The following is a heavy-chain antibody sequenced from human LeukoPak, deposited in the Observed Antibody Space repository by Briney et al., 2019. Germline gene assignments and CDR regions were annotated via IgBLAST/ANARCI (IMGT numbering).Heavy chain of an antibody. J-gene: IGHJ4*02. D-gene: IGHD3-22*01. CDR2: ISAYNGNT. CDR3: ARDSTYYDSSGLGQDFDY. V-gene: IGHV1-18*01. CDR1: GYTFTSYG. Sequence: GASVKVSCKASGYTFTSYGISWVRQAPGQGLEWMGWISAYNGNTNYAQKLQGRVTMTTDTSTSTAYMELRSLRSDDTAVYYCARDSTYYDSSGLGQDFDYWGQGTLVTVSS.